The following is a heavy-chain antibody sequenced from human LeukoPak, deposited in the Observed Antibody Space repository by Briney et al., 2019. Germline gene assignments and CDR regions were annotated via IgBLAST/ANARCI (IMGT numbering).Heavy chain of an antibody. CDR3: ARDQGRVVPAARNWFDP. J-gene: IGHJ5*02. CDR1: GFTSSSYA. V-gene: IGHV3-30*04. D-gene: IGHD2-2*01. CDR2: ISYDGSNK. Sequence: GRSLRLSCAASGFTSSSYAMHWVRQAPGKGLEWVAVISYDGSNKYYADSVKGRFTISRDNSKNTLYLQMNSLRAEDTAVYYCARDQGRVVPAARNWFDPWGQGTLVTVSS.